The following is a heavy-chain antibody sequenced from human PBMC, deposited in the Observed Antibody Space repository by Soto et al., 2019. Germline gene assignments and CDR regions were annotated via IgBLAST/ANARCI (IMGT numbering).Heavy chain of an antibody. J-gene: IGHJ6*02. D-gene: IGHD2-15*01. CDR3: ASKTGYCSGGSCYKVYYYGIDV. CDR2: IIPIFGTA. Sequence: QVQLVQSGAEVKKPGSSGKVSCKASGGTFSSYAISWVRQAPGQGLEWMGGIIPIFGTANYAQKYQDRVTITGDKTTSTDYMELSSLRSEDTAVYYCASKTGYCSGGSCYKVYYYGIDVWGQGTTVTVSS. V-gene: IGHV1-69*06. CDR1: GGTFSSYA.